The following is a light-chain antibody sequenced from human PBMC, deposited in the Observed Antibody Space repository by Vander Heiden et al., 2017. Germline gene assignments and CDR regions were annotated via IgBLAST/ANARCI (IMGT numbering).Light chain of an antibody. V-gene: IGKV3-20*01. CDR3: QQYGGSPR. CDR1: QSVDSSY. J-gene: IGKJ1*01. CDR2: GSS. Sequence: EIGLTQSPGPLSLSPGERATLSSRASQSVDSSYLAWFQQKPGQAPKLLIYGSSTRATGIPDRFSGSGSGTDFTLTISRLEPEDFAVYYCQQYGGSPRFGQGTKVEIK.